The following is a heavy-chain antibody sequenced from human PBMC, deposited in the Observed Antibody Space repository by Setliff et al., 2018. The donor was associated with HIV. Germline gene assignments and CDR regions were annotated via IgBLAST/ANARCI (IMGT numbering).Heavy chain of an antibody. CDR1: GDFISSGYY. CDR2: FYETGYT. J-gene: IGHJ3*02. Sequence: SETLSLTCTVSGDFISSGYYWGWIRQSPGKGLEWIGSFYETGYTSYNPSLKSRVIISLATSKHHLSLKLRSVNAADTAVYYCATEALNRGELSSNPDASDIWGQGTMVTVSS. D-gene: IGHD3-16*02. V-gene: IGHV4-38-2*02. CDR3: ATEALNRGELSSNPDASDI.